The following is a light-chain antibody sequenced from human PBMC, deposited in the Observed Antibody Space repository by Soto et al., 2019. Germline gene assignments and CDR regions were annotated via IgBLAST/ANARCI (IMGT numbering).Light chain of an antibody. Sequence: IVMAYVSSSRLLSPVAGPTVPFXASQSVTSNLPWYQQKPGQAPRPLAYGASTRDTGIPARFSGSGSGTDFTLTISSLQPEDFAIYYCQQYNNTSRTFGQGTKVDIK. V-gene: IGKV3-15*01. CDR2: GAS. CDR3: QQYNNTSRT. J-gene: IGKJ1*01. CDR1: QSVTSN.